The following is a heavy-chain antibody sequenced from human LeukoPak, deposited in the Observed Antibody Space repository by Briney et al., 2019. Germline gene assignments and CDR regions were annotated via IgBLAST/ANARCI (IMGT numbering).Heavy chain of an antibody. CDR2: IKQDGSEK. CDR3: ARVRGSSYFDY. J-gene: IGHJ4*02. D-gene: IGHD6-6*01. V-gene: IGHV3-7*01. Sequence: GGSMRLSCAASGFTFSSYWMSWVRQAPGKGLEWVANIKQDGSEKYYVDSVKGRFTISRDNAKNSLYLQMNSLRAEDTAVYYCARVRGSSYFDYWGQGTLVTVSS. CDR1: GFTFSSYW.